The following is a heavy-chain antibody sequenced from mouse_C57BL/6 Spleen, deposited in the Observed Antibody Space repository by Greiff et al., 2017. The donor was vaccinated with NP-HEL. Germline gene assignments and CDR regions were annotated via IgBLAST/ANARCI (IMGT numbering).Heavy chain of an antibody. J-gene: IGHJ4*01. CDR2: IYPGDGDT. Sequence: VQLQQSGPELVKPGASVKISCKASGYAFSSSWMNWVKQRPGKGLEWIGRIYPGDGDTNYNGKFKGKATLTADKSSSTAYMQLSSLTSEDSAVYFCAREGGYAMDDWGQGTSVTVSS. CDR3: AREGGYAMDD. V-gene: IGHV1-82*01. CDR1: GYAFSSSW.